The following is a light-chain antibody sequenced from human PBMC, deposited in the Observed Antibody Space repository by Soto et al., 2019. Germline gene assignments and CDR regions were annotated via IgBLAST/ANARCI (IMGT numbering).Light chain of an antibody. CDR3: MQGTHWPLT. CDR1: QSPLYIDGNTY. J-gene: IGKJ5*01. CDR2: KIS. V-gene: IGKV2-30*01. Sequence: DVLMTQSPLSLPVTLGQPSSISCRSSQSPLYIDGNTYLTWFQQRPGQSPRRLIYKISDRDSGVPDRFSGSGSATDFTLKISRVEAEDVGVYYCMQGTHWPLTFGQGTRLEIK.